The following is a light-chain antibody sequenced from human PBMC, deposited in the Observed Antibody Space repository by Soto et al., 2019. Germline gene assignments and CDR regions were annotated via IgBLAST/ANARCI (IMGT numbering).Light chain of an antibody. V-gene: IGKV1-9*01. CDR3: QQLKSYPQIT. Sequence: IQLTQSPSSLSASVGDRVTITCRASQDIRSFLAWYQRKPGKAPKLLIYAASTLQSGVPSRFSGSGSGTDFTLTISSLQPEDFATYYCQQLKSYPQITFGQGTRLEIK. J-gene: IGKJ5*01. CDR1: QDIRSF. CDR2: AAS.